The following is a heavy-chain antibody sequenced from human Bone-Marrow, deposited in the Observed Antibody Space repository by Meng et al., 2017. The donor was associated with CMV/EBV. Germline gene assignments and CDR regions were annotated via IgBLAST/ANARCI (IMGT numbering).Heavy chain of an antibody. CDR1: GFTFSGSA. V-gene: IGHV3-23*01. J-gene: IGHJ4*02. CDR3: ARVYYDSTNYYFSFGY. CDR2: ISGSGGST. Sequence: GESLKISCAASGFTFSGSAMSWVRQAPGKGLEWVSAISGSGGSTYYTDSVKGRFTISRDNSKNTLILQMNSLRTEDTAVYYCARVYYDSTNYYFSFGYWGQGTLVTSPQ. D-gene: IGHD3-22*01.